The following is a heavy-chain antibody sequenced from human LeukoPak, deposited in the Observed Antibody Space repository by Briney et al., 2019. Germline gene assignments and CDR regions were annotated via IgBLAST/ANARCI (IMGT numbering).Heavy chain of an antibody. Sequence: GGSLRLSCAASGFTFSNHGMNWVRQAPGKGLEWVSGIGPSGDITYYVDSVKGRFTISRDNSKNTVYLEVSSLTAEDTAVYYCAKDDAWLRFGEWSQGTLVTVSS. D-gene: IGHD3-16*01. CDR2: IGPSGDIT. J-gene: IGHJ4*02. CDR1: GFTFSNHG. CDR3: AKDDAWLRFGE. V-gene: IGHV3-23*01.